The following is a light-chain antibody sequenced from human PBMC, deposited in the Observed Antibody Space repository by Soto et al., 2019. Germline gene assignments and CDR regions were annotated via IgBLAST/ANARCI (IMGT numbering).Light chain of an antibody. CDR3: QQSYRAPLT. CDR2: AAS. Sequence: DIQMTQSPSSLSASVGDRVTITCRASQTISTYLNWYQQKPWKAPKLLIHAASSVQSGVPSRFSGSGSGTDFTITISSLQPEDFATYYCQQSYRAPLTFGPGTKVDIK. CDR1: QTISTY. V-gene: IGKV1-39*01. J-gene: IGKJ3*01.